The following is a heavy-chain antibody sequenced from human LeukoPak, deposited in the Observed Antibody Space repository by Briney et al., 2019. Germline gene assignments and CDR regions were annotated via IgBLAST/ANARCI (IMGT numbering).Heavy chain of an antibody. CDR1: GGSISSYY. V-gene: IGHV4-59*08. D-gene: IGHD6-13*01. CDR3: ARQSSSWYWFDP. CDR2: IYYSGST. J-gene: IGHJ5*02. Sequence: SETLSLTCTVSGGSISSYYWSWIRQPPGKGLEWIGYIYYSGSTNYNPSLKSRVTISVDTSKNQSSLKLSSVTAADTAVYYCARQSSSWYWFDPWGQGTLVTVSS.